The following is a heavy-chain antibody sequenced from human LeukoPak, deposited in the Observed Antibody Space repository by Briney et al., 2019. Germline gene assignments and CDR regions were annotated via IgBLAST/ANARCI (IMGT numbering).Heavy chain of an antibody. J-gene: IGHJ4*01. D-gene: IGHD4-11*01. CDR1: GFTFSSYS. CDR3: ARDYSDYAVNFDY. CDR2: ISSSSSYI. V-gene: IGHV3-21*04. Sequence: PGGSLRLSCAASGFTFSSYSMNWVRQAPGKGLEWVSSISSSSSYIYYADSVKGRFTISRDNAKNSLYLQMNSLRAEDTAVYYCARDYSDYAVNFDYCGHGTLVTVSS.